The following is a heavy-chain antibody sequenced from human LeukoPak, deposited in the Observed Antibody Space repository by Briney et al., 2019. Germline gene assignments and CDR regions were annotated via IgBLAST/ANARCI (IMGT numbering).Heavy chain of an antibody. D-gene: IGHD3-3*01. J-gene: IGHJ6*03. CDR3: ARSDFWSGFLPYYYYYYMDV. CDR2: INHSGST. CDR1: GGSFSGYY. V-gene: IGHV4-34*01. Sequence: PSETLSLTCAVYGGSFSGYYWSWIRQPPGKGLEWIGEINHSGSTNYNPSLKSRVTISVDTSKNQFSLKLSSVTAADTAVYYCARSDFWSGFLPYYYYYYMDVWGEGTTVTVSS.